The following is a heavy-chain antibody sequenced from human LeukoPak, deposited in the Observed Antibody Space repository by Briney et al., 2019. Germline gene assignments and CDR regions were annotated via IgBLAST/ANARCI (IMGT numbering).Heavy chain of an antibody. CDR1: GFTFSSYW. J-gene: IGHJ4*02. Sequence: GGSLRLSCPASGFTFSSYWMHWVRQAPGKGLVWVSRINSDGSSTTYADSVKGRFTISRDNAKNTLYLQMNSLRAEDTAVYYCARGSSSSWWGFDYWGQGTLVTVSS. CDR3: ARGSSSSWWGFDY. CDR2: INSDGSST. V-gene: IGHV3-74*01. D-gene: IGHD6-13*01.